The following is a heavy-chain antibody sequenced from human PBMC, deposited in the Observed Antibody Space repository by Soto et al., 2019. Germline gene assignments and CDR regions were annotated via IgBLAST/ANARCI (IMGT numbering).Heavy chain of an antibody. CDR3: AIEKLGATSVHVFDI. J-gene: IGHJ3*02. D-gene: IGHD1-26*01. Sequence: PGGSLRLSCAASGFTFSSYWMHWVRQAPGKGLVWVSRINSDGSSTSYADSVKGRFTISRDNAKNTLYPQMNSLRAEDTALYYCAIEKLGATSVHVFDICGQGTMVTVSS. V-gene: IGHV3-74*01. CDR1: GFTFSSYW. CDR2: INSDGSST.